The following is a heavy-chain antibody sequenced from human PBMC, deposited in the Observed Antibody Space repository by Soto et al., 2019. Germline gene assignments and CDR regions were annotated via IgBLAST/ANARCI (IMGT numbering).Heavy chain of an antibody. CDR3: AQGPGWGYGFDS. CDR1: GGTFSGHA. V-gene: IGHV1-69*19. D-gene: IGHD3-10*01. CDR2: RIPLFGTT. Sequence: QVQLVQSGAEVKKPGSSVKVSCEASGGTFSGHAISWVRQAPGQGPEWMGARIPLFGTTQHEQNFQKNLAIAAHGSASTAPSEQWRLQFVDCVIYYSAQGPGWGYGFDSWVQGTLVSVS. J-gene: IGHJ4*02.